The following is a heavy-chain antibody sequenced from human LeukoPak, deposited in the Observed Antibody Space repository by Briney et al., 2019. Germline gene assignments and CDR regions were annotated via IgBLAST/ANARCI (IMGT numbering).Heavy chain of an antibody. CDR3: ARDKRLLGHYYYMDV. Sequence: PSETLSLTCTVSGGSISSYYWSWIRQPPGKGLEWIGYIYYSGSTNYSPSLKSRVTISVDTSKNQFSLKLSSVTAADTAVYYCARDKRLLGHYYYMDVWGKGTTVTVSS. CDR1: GGSISSYY. D-gene: IGHD3-10*01. V-gene: IGHV4-59*01. J-gene: IGHJ6*03. CDR2: IYYSGST.